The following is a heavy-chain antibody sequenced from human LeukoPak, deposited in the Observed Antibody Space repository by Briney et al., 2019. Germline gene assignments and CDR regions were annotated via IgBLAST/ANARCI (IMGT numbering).Heavy chain of an antibody. J-gene: IGHJ4*02. V-gene: IGHV4-59*08. Sequence: SETLSLTCTVSGASISSYYWSWIRQPPGKGLEWIGYIYYSGSTNYNPSLKSRVTISVDTSKKQFSLKLSSVTAADTAVYYCAILGGYQLLTIDYWGQGTLVTVSS. D-gene: IGHD2-2*01. CDR2: IYYSGST. CDR1: GASISSYY. CDR3: AILGGYQLLTIDY.